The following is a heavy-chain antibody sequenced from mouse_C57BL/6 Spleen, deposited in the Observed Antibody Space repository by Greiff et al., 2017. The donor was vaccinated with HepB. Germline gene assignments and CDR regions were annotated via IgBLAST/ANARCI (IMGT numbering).Heavy chain of an antibody. CDR1: GYTFTSCW. CDR3: ASSIITTVVATEAMDY. V-gene: IGHV1-52*01. Sequence: QVQLQQPGAELVRPGSSVKLSCKASGYTFTSCWMHWVKQRPIQGLEWIGNIDPSDSETHYNQKFKDKATLTVDKSSSTAYMQLSSLTSEDSAVYYCASSIITTVVATEAMDYWGQGTSVTVSS. D-gene: IGHD1-1*01. CDR2: IDPSDSET. J-gene: IGHJ4*01.